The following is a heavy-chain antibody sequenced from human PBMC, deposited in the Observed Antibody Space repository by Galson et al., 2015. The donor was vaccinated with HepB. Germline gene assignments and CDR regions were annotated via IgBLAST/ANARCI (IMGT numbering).Heavy chain of an antibody. J-gene: IGHJ6*03. CDR1: GGTFSSYA. V-gene: IGHV1-69*13. D-gene: IGHD3-9*01. CDR2: IIPIFGTA. CDR3: ARGLYDILTGYYPPYYYYMDV. Sequence: SVKVSCKASGGTFSSYAISWVRQAPGQGLEWMGGIIPIFGTANYAQKFQGRVTITADESTGTAYMELSSLRPEDTAVYYCARGLYDILTGYYPPYYYYMDVWGKGTTVTVSS.